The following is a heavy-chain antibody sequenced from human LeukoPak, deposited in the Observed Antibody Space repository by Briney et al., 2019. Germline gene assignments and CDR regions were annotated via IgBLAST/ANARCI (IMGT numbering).Heavy chain of an antibody. D-gene: IGHD6-19*01. CDR2: INPSGGST. J-gene: IGHJ5*02. V-gene: IGHV1-46*01. CDR3: ARNGRYDVAGLVGLNWFDP. Sequence: ASVKVSCKASGYTFTSYYMHWVRQAPRQGLEWMGIINPSGGSTSYAQKFQGRVTMTRDTSTSTVYMELSSLRSEDTAVYYCARNGRYDVAGLVGLNWFDPWGQGTLVTVSS. CDR1: GYTFTSYY.